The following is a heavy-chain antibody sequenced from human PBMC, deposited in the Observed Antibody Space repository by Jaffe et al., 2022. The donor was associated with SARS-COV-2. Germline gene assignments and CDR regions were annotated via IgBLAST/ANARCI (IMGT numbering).Heavy chain of an antibody. CDR1: GFTFNNYA. J-gene: IGHJ4*02. D-gene: IGHD3-22*01. CDR3: AKVSYYYESGGYSVFDD. Sequence: EVQLLESGGGLVQPGGSLRLTCAASGFTFNNYAMTWVRQAPGKGLEWVSVISGGGGSTYYADSVRGRFTISRDNSKSTLYLQMNSLRAEDTAEYYCAKVSYYYESGGYSVFDDWGQGTLVTVSS. CDR2: ISGGGGST. V-gene: IGHV3-23*01.